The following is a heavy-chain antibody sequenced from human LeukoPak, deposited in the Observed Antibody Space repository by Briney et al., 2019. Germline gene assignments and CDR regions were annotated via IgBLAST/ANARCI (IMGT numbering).Heavy chain of an antibody. Sequence: KSSETLSLTCTVSGGSVSNSLYYWSWIRQPPGKGLEWIGYIYYSGSTYYNPSLKSRVTISVDTSKNQFSLKLSSVTAADTAVYYCARGGYDWFDPWGQGTLVTVSS. D-gene: IGHD2-15*01. J-gene: IGHJ5*02. CDR3: ARGGYDWFDP. V-gene: IGHV4-31*03. CDR1: GGSVSNSLYY. CDR2: IYYSGST.